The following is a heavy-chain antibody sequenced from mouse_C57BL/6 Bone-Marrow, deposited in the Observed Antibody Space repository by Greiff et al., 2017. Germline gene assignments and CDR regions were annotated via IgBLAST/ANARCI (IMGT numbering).Heavy chain of an antibody. Sequence: EAQGVESGGGLVKPGGSLKLSCAASGFTFSSYAMSWVRQTPEKRLEWVATISDGGSYTYYPDNVKGRVTISRDNAKNNLYLQMSHLKSEDTAMYYCARDPRYGSSLDYWGQGTTLTVSS. D-gene: IGHD1-1*01. CDR1: GFTFSSYA. V-gene: IGHV5-4*01. CDR3: ARDPRYGSSLDY. J-gene: IGHJ2*01. CDR2: ISDGGSYT.